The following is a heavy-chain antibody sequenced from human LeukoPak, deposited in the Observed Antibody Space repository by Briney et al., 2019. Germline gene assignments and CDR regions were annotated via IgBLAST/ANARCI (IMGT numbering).Heavy chain of an antibody. J-gene: IGHJ6*03. D-gene: IGHD2-21*02. Sequence: GGSLRLSCAASGYTFDNYAMHWVRQAPGKGLEWVSLINWDGGITYYADSVQGRFTISRDNSKNSLYLQMNSMSAEDSALYHCAKGRRADCDGDCYSLYYHYYMDVWGKGTTVTVSS. V-gene: IGHV3-43D*03. CDR2: INWDGGIT. CDR3: AKGRRADCDGDCYSLYYHYYMDV. CDR1: GYTFDNYA.